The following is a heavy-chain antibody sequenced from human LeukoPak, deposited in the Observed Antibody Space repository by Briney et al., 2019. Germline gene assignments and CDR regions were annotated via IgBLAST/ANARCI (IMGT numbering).Heavy chain of an antibody. CDR3: ARGQRKSSGWYMVDY. D-gene: IGHD6-19*01. CDR1: GGSISGRRYY. Sequence: PSETLSLTCSVSGGSISGRRYYWGWIRQPPGRGLEWIGSIHYDGATYYNPSLKSRVTMSVDTSKNQVSLKLRSGTAADTAVYYCARGQRKSSGWYMVDYWGQGTPVTVSS. CDR2: IHYDGAT. J-gene: IGHJ4*02. V-gene: IGHV4-39*01.